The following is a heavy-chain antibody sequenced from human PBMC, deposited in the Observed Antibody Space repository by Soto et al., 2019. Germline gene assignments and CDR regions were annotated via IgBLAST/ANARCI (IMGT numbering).Heavy chain of an antibody. CDR3: ARAGRVEAAGKHFDY. CDR1: GFRFSNYE. CDR2: ISRDGISRL. D-gene: IGHD6-13*01. V-gene: IGHV3-48*03. J-gene: IGHJ4*02. Sequence: GGSLRLSCAASGFRFSNYEMNWVRQAPGKGLEWVSYISRDGISRLYQADSVKGRFTISRDNAKNSLYLQMNSLRAEDTAVYYCARAGRVEAAGKHFDYWGQGTLVTVSS.